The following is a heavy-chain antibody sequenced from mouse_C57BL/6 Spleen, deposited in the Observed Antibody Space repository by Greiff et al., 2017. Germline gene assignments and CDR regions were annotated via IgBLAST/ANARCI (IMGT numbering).Heavy chain of an antibody. J-gene: IGHJ4*01. CDR2: IVPGSGST. Sequence: QVQLQQSGAELVKPGASVKISCKASGYTFTDYYIDWVKQRPGQGLEWIGEIVPGSGSTNYNEKFKGKATLTADKSSSTAYMQLGSLTSEDSAIYFCVCEWFVRDGAMDHWGQGTWVTVSA. CDR1: GYTFTDYY. V-gene: IGHV1-77*01. CDR3: VCEWFVRDGAMDH. D-gene: IGHD2-2*01.